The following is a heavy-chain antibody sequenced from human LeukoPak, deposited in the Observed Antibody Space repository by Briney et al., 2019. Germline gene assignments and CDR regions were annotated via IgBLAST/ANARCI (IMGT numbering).Heavy chain of an antibody. CDR3: ARGTYYSDSSGYSYYSYYYMDV. J-gene: IGHJ6*03. Sequence: SDTLSLTCAVSGYSISSSNWWGWIRQPPGKGLEWIGRIYYSGSTYYNPSLKSRVTISVDTSKNQFSLKLTSVTAADTAVYFCARGTYYSDSSGYSYYSYYYMDVWGKGTTVTISS. CDR1: GYSISSSNW. D-gene: IGHD3-22*01. V-gene: IGHV4-28*03. CDR2: IYYSGST.